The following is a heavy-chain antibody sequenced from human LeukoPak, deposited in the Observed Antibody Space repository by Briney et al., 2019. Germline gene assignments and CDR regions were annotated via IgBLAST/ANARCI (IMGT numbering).Heavy chain of an antibody. J-gene: IGHJ4*02. D-gene: IGHD4-17*01. V-gene: IGHV3-30-3*01. CDR2: ISYDGSNK. CDR1: GFTFSSYA. CDR3: ARDDYGDPRLDY. Sequence: PGRSLRLSCAASGFTFSSYAMHWVRQAPGKGLEWVAVISYDGSNKYYADSVKGRFTISRDNSKNTLYLQMNSLRAEDTAVYYCARDDYGDPRLDYWGQGTLVTVSS.